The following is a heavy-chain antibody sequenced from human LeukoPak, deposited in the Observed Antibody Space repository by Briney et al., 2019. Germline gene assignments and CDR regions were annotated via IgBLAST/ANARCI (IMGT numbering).Heavy chain of an antibody. V-gene: IGHV3-30*02. Sequence: PGGALRLSCATSGFDFATYGMHWVRQAPGKGLEWVAFIQNRENAKSYADSVRGRFSIFIDDSKNTLYLQLSSLRRDDTAVYYFTKDSFYWGSWNWGPGDLVIVSS. D-gene: IGHD7-27*01. J-gene: IGHJ4*02. CDR1: GFDFATYG. CDR3: TKDSFYWGSWN. CDR2: IQNRENAK.